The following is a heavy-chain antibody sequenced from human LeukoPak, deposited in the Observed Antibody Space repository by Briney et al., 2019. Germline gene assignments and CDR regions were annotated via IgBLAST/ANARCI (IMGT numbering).Heavy chain of an antibody. V-gene: IGHV3-7*01. Sequence: GGSLRLSCTTSGFTFTDYWMTWLRQAPGKGLEWLANINQDGSKKFYVDSVKGRFTISRDNAKNSLYLQMNSLRAEDTAVYYCARDQGNRYSYGYTLDYWGQGTRVTVSS. J-gene: IGHJ4*02. D-gene: IGHD5-18*01. CDR3: ARDQGNRYSYGYTLDY. CDR2: INQDGSKK. CDR1: GFTFTDYW.